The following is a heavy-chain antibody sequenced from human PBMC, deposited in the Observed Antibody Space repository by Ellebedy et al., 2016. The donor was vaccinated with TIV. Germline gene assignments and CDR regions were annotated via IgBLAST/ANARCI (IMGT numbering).Heavy chain of an antibody. CDR1: GFTFSSYW. J-gene: IGHJ4*02. V-gene: IGHV3-7*03. Sequence: GESLKISXAASGFTFSSYWMSWVRQAPGKGLEWVANIKQDGSEKYYVDSVKGRFTISRDNAKNSLYLQMNSLRAEDTAVYYCARDRSLWFGEYYFDYWGQGTLVTVSS. CDR3: ARDRSLWFGEYYFDY. CDR2: IKQDGSEK. D-gene: IGHD3-10*01.